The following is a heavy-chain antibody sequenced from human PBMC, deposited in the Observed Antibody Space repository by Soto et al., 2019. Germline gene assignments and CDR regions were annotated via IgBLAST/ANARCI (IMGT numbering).Heavy chain of an antibody. CDR3: ARDYGDSYGDAFDI. V-gene: IGHV4-31*03. CDR1: GGSISSGGYY. D-gene: IGHD4-17*01. Sequence: PSETLSLTCTVSGGSISSGGYYWSWIRQHPGKGLEWIGYIYYSGSTYYNPSLKSRVTISVDTSKNQFSLKLSSVTAADTAVYYCARDYGDSYGDAFDIWGQGTMVTVSS. J-gene: IGHJ3*02. CDR2: IYYSGST.